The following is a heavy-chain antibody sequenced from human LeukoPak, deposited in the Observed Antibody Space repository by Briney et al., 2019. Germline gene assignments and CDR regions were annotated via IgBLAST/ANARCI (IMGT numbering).Heavy chain of an antibody. J-gene: IGHJ5*02. CDR3: ARGHQNWGSRSCWFDP. CDR2: IKHDGSEK. Sequence: GGSLRLSCAASGFTFNNFWMTWVRQAPGKGLEWVANIKHDGSEKYYVDSVKGRFTLSRDNAKNSLYLQMNGLRAEDTAVYYCARGHQNWGSRSCWFDPWGQGTLVTVSS. D-gene: IGHD7-27*01. V-gene: IGHV3-7*01. CDR1: GFTFNNFW.